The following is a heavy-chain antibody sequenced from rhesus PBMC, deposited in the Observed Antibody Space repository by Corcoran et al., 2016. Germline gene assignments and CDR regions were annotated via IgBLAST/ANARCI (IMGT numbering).Heavy chain of an antibody. V-gene: IGHV4-169*02. D-gene: IGHD1-1-1*01. CDR2: IYGGGSST. CDR1: GGSISSSY. Sequence: QLQLQESGPGLVKPSETLSVTCAGSGGSISSSYWSWIRQAAGKGLEWIGYIYGGGSSTNYNPSLKSLVTQSVDTSKNQLSLKLSSVTAADTAVYYCASTGMEDSWGQGVVVTVSS. J-gene: IGHJ6*01. CDR3: ASTGMEDS.